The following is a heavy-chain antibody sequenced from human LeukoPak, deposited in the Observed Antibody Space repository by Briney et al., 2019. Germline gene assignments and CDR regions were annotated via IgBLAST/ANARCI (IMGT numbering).Heavy chain of an antibody. D-gene: IGHD3-3*02. CDR1: GFTFSSYW. Sequence: PGGSLRLSCAASGFTFSSYWVTWVRQAPGKGLEWVANIKQDGSEKYYVDSVRGRFTISRDNAKNSLFLQMNILRADDTAVYYCARLARGYWGQGTLVTVSS. J-gene: IGHJ4*02. CDR2: IKQDGSEK. V-gene: IGHV3-7*01. CDR3: ARLARGY.